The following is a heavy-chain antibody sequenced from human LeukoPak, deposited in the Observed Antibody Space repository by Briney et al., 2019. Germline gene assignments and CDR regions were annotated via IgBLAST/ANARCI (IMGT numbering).Heavy chain of an antibody. V-gene: IGHV3-23*01. Sequence: GGSLRLSCAASGFTFSSYAMNWVRQAPGKGLEWVSSISDSGGKTYYAASVKGRFTIPRDNSKNTLYLQMNSLRAEDTAVYYCAKAPDYDVLTGTSFDSWGQGALVTVSS. CDR1: GFTFSSYA. CDR3: AKAPDYDVLTGTSFDS. J-gene: IGHJ4*02. CDR2: ISDSGGKT. D-gene: IGHD3-9*01.